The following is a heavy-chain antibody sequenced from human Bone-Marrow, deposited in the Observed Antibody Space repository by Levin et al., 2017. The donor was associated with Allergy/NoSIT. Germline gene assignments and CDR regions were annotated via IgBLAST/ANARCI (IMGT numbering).Heavy chain of an antibody. CDR2: ISFDGNDK. CDR1: GFTFNPYG. D-gene: IGHD3-10*01. CDR3: ARAVGNYYNLGYYFDL. J-gene: IGHJ2*01. V-gene: IGHV3-30*03. Sequence: SCAASGFTFNPYGMHWVRQAPGKGLDWVAVISFDGNDKYYAESVKGRFTISRDNSKNMMYMEMNSLRPEDTAVYYCARAVGNYYNLGYYFDLWGRGTPVIVSS.